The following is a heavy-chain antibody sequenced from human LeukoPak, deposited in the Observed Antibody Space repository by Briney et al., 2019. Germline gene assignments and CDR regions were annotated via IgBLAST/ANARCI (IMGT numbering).Heavy chain of an antibody. CDR2: INHSGST. CDR1: GGSLSGYY. D-gene: IGHD3-22*01. J-gene: IGHJ5*02. CDR3: ARVVVMDWFDP. Sequence: SETWYPTFAVLGGSLSGYYWSWIRQPPGKGRGWIGEINHSGSTNYNPSLKSRVTISVDTSKNQFSLKLSSVTAADTAVYYCARVVVMDWFDPWGQGTLVTVSS. V-gene: IGHV4-34*01.